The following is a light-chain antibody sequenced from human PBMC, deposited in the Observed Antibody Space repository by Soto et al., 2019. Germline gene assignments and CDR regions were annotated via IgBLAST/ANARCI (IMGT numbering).Light chain of an antibody. Sequence: DIQMTQSPFTLSASVGDRVTITCRASQSISSWLAWFQLKPGKAPKLLIYDASSLESGAPSRFSGSGSGTEFTLSISSLQPDDLAAYYCQQYHSYSLTFGGGTKVEIK. CDR2: DAS. V-gene: IGKV1-5*01. CDR3: QQYHSYSLT. CDR1: QSISSW. J-gene: IGKJ4*01.